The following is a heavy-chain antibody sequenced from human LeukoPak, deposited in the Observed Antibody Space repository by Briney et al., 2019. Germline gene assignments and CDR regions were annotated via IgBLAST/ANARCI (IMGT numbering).Heavy chain of an antibody. Sequence: PGGSLRLSCAASGFTFSGYSGYTMNWVRQAPGKGLEWVSSISTSSTYIYYADSVKGRFTISRDNAKNSLYLQMNSLRAEDTALYYCARVTYYYDSSGAMGSERFDYWGQGTLVTVSS. CDR3: ARVTYYYDSSGAMGSERFDY. CDR1: GFTFSGYSGYT. CDR2: ISTSSTYI. D-gene: IGHD3-22*01. J-gene: IGHJ4*02. V-gene: IGHV3-21*04.